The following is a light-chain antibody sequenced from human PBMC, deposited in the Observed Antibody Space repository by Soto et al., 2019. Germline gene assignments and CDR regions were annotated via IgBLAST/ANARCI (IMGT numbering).Light chain of an antibody. Sequence: AIQLTQSPSSLSAYVGDRVTITCRTSQGISSDLAWYQQKPGKAPKLLIYDASTLESGVPSRFSGSGSGTDFTLTISSLQPEVFASYYCQHFNRYPITFGQATRLEIK. V-gene: IGKV1-13*02. J-gene: IGKJ5*01. CDR1: QGISSD. CDR2: DAS. CDR3: QHFNRYPIT.